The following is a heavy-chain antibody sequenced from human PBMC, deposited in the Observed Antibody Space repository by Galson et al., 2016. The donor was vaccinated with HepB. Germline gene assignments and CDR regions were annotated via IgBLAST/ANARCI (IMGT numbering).Heavy chain of an antibody. Sequence: SLRLSCAASGFSFSRSWMSWVRQAPGKGLEWLANINAEGSVKYYADSVRGRFTISRDNAKNSLSLQMNSLRVEDSAVYYCATTAASPANDWGQGTLVTVSS. CDR2: INAEGSVK. J-gene: IGHJ4*02. CDR1: GFSFSRSW. CDR3: ATTAASPAND. V-gene: IGHV3-7*01. D-gene: IGHD2-2*01.